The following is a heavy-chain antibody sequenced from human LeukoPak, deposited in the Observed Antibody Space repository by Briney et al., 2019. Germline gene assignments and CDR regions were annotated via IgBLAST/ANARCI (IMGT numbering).Heavy chain of an antibody. J-gene: IGHJ4*02. Sequence: GGSLRLSCAASGFTFSSYGMHWVRQAPGKGLEWVAVISYDGSNKYYADSVKGRFTISRDNSKNTLYLKMNSLRAEDTAVYYCAILTDYWGQGTLVTVSS. CDR1: GFTFSSYG. D-gene: IGHD2-15*01. CDR2: ISYDGSNK. V-gene: IGHV3-30*03. CDR3: AILTDY.